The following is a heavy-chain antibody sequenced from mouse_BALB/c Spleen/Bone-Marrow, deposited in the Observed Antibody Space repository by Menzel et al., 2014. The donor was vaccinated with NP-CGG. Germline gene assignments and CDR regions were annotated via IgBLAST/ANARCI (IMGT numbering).Heavy chain of an antibody. CDR3: ARGGNYLDY. CDR1: GFTFSSYA. J-gene: IGHJ2*01. Sequence: EVMLVESGGGLVKPGGSLKLSCAASGFTFSSYAMSWVRQYPEKRLEWVAEISSGGLYTYYPDTVTGRFTISRDNAKNTLYLEMSSLRSEDTAMYYCARGGNYLDYWGQGATLTVSS. V-gene: IGHV5-9-4*01. CDR2: ISSGGLYT.